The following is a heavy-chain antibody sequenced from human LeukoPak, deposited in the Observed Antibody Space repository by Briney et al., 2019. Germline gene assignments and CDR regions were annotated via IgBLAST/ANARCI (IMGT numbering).Heavy chain of an antibody. Sequence: SVKVSCKASGGTFSSYAISWVRQAPGQGLEWMGGIIPIFGTANYAQKFQGRVTITADESTSTAYMELSSLRSEDTAVYYCAVGYSSGWYVLDYWGRGTLVTVSS. D-gene: IGHD6-19*01. V-gene: IGHV1-69*01. CDR3: AVGYSSGWYVLDY. CDR1: GGTFSSYA. CDR2: IIPIFGTA. J-gene: IGHJ4*02.